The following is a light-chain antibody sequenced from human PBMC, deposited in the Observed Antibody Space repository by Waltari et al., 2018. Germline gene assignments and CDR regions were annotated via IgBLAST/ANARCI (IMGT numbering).Light chain of an antibody. V-gene: IGLV1-47*01. J-gene: IGLJ1*01. Sequence: QSVLTQAPSASGTPGQRVTISCSGSSSSIGSNLVCWSQQLPGTAPKLLIYRNDQRPSGVPDRISGSKAGTSASLTISGLQPDDDGDYYCSAWDDGLGGPVFGTGTRVTVL. CDR3: SAWDDGLGGPV. CDR2: RND. CDR1: SSSIGSNL.